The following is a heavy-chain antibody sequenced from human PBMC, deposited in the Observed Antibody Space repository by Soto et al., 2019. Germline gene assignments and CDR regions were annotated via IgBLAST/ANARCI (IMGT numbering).Heavy chain of an antibody. V-gene: IGHV4-39*07. D-gene: IGHD3-22*01. Sequence: SETLSLTCTVSGGSISSSSYYWGWIRQPPGKGLEWIGSIYYSGSTSYNPSLKGRVTVSLDTSKKQFSLKLRSVTAADTAVYFCARLGGYYQAFDQWGQGALVTVSS. CDR1: GGSISSSSYY. CDR2: IYYSGST. CDR3: ARLGGYYQAFDQ. J-gene: IGHJ4*01.